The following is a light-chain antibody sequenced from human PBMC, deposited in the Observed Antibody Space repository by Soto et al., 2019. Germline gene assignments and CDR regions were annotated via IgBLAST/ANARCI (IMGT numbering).Light chain of an antibody. J-gene: IGKJ1*01. CDR1: QRVSSTY. CDR2: GAS. Sequence: EILLTQSPGTLSWSPRERATLSCRASQRVSSTYLAWYQQKPGQAPRLLIYGASSRATGIPDRFTGSGSGTDFSLTISRLEPEDFAVYYCQQYGSSPQTFGQGTKVDI. V-gene: IGKV3-20*01. CDR3: QQYGSSPQT.